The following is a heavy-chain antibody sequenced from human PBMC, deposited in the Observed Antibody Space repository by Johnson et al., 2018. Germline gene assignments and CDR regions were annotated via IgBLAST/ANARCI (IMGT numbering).Heavy chain of an antibody. Sequence: QVQLVQSGGGLVKPGGSLRLSCAASGFTFSDYYMSWIRQAPGKGLEWVSYISSSGSTIYYADSVTGRFTISRENAKNSLYLQMNSLRAEDTAVYFCARLPPSIRDGYNHDAFDIWGQGTMVTVSS. CDR1: GFTFSDYY. J-gene: IGHJ3*02. D-gene: IGHD5-24*01. CDR2: ISSSGSTI. V-gene: IGHV3-11*04. CDR3: ARLPPSIRDGYNHDAFDI.